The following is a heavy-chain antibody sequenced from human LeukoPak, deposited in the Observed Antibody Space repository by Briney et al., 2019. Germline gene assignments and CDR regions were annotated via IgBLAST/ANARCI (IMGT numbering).Heavy chain of an antibody. Sequence: KTSETLSLTCTASGGSISSYYWSWIRQRPGKGLEWIGYIYYSGSTNYNPSLKSRVTISVDTSKNQFSLKLSSVTAADTAVYYCARTTEAHSWRTRYYDYYMDVWGKGTTVTVSS. D-gene: IGHD6-13*01. J-gene: IGHJ6*03. V-gene: IGHV4-59*01. CDR3: ARTTEAHSWRTRYYDYYMDV. CDR1: GGSISSYY. CDR2: IYYSGST.